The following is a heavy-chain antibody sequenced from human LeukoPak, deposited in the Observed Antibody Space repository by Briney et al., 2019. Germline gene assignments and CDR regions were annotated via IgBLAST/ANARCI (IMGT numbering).Heavy chain of an antibody. Sequence: PSETLSLTCIVSGGSISSSNYYWGWIRQPPGKGLEWIGYIYYSGSTNYNPSLKSRVTTSVDTSKNQFSLKLTSVTAADTAVYYCARTMEGYCSGGSCYQYSYYMDVWGKGTTVTVSS. CDR1: GGSISSSNYY. J-gene: IGHJ6*03. CDR3: ARTMEGYCSGGSCYQYSYYMDV. D-gene: IGHD2-15*01. CDR2: IYYSGST. V-gene: IGHV4-61*05.